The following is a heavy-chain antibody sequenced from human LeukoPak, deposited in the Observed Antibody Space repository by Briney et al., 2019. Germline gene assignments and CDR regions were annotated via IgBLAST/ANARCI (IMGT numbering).Heavy chain of an antibody. CDR1: GGSISSGGYS. CDR3: ARASYGGNKCFDP. CDR2: IYHSGST. D-gene: IGHD4-23*01. J-gene: IGHJ5*02. V-gene: IGHV4-30-2*01. Sequence: SETLSLTCAVSGGSISSGGYSWSWIRQPPGKGLEWIGYIYHSGSTYYNPSLKSRVTISVDRSKNQFSLKLSSVTAADTAVYYCARASYGGNKCFDPWGQGTLVTVSS.